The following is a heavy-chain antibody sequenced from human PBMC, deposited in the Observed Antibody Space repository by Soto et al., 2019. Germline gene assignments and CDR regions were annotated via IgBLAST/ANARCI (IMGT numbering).Heavy chain of an antibody. V-gene: IGHV3-23*01. J-gene: IGHJ6*03. CDR1: GFTFSSYA. CDR2: ISGSGGST. CDR3: ATPLYSSGWLRTLLISYMDV. D-gene: IGHD6-19*01. Sequence: QPGGSLRLSCAASGFTFSSYAMSWVRQAPGKGLEWVSAISGSGGSTYYADSVKGRFTISRDNSKNTLYLQMNSLRAEDTAVYYCATPLYSSGWLRTLLISYMDVWGKGTTVTVSS.